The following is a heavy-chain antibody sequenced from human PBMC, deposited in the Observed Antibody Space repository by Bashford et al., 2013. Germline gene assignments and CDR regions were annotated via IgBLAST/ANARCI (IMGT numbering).Heavy chain of an antibody. J-gene: IGHJ6*02. V-gene: IGHV3-30-3*01. CDR2: ISYDGSNK. CDR3: ARDHRGGYSIPAGGMDV. Sequence: GGSLRLSCAASGFTFSSYAMHWVRQAPGKGLEWVAVISYDGSNKYYADSVKGRFTISRDNSKNTLYLQMNSLRAEDTAVYYCARDHRGGYSIPAGGMDVWGQGTTVTVSS. D-gene: IGHD6-13*01. CDR1: GFTFSSYA.